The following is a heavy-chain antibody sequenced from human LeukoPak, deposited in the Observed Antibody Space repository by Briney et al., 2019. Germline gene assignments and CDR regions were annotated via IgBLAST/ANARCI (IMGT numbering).Heavy chain of an antibody. J-gene: IGHJ4*02. CDR3: ARVAVGGHGGVY. CDR2: IYHSGST. Sequence: PSETLSLSCAVSGGSISSSNWWSWVRQPPGKGLGWIGEIYHSGSTNYNPSLKSRVTISVDKSKNQFSLKLSSVTAADTAVYYCARVAVGGHGGVYWGQGTLVTVSS. CDR1: GGSISSSNW. V-gene: IGHV4-4*02. D-gene: IGHD6-19*01.